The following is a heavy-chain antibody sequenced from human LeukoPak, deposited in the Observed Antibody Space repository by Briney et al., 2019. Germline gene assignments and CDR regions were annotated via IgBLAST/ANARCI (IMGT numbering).Heavy chain of an antibody. CDR3: AIYDILTGYQFDP. Sequence: NPSETLSLTCAVYGGSFSGYYWSWIRQPPGKGLEWIGEINHSGSTNYNPSLKSRVTISVDTSKNQFSLKLSPVTAADTAVYYCAIYDILTGYQFDPWGQGTLVTVSS. CDR1: GGSFSGYY. CDR2: INHSGST. D-gene: IGHD3-9*01. V-gene: IGHV4-34*01. J-gene: IGHJ5*02.